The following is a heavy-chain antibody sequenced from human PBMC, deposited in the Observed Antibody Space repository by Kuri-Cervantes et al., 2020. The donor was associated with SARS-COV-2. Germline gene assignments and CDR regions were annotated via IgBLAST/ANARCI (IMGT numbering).Heavy chain of an antibody. Sequence: SETLSLTCTVSGGSISDHYWSWIRQPPGKGLEWLGYIYYSGSTNYSPSLKSRVTISVDTSKNQFSLKLSSVTAADTAVYYCAREADYYDSSGYQVDWFDPWGQGTLVTVSS. CDR1: GGSISDHY. CDR2: IYYSGST. V-gene: IGHV4-59*11. D-gene: IGHD3-22*01. J-gene: IGHJ5*02. CDR3: AREADYYDSSGYQVDWFDP.